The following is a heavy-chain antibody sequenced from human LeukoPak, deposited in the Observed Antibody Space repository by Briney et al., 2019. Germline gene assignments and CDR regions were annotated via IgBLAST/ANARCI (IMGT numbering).Heavy chain of an antibody. CDR3: ARGPLRGSSWYVMDANSFYGY. CDR1: GGSFSGYY. D-gene: IGHD6-13*01. CDR2: INHSGST. Sequence: KPSETLSLTCAVYGGSFSGYYWSWIRQPPGKGLEWIGEINHSGSTNYNPSLKSRVTISVDTSKNRFSLKLSSVTAADTAVYYCARGPLRGSSWYVMDANSFYGYWGQGTLVTVSS. V-gene: IGHV4-34*01. J-gene: IGHJ4*02.